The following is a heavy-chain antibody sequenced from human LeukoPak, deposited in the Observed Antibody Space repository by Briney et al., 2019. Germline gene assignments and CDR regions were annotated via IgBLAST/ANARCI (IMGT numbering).Heavy chain of an antibody. CDR3: ARDSLMSGAGPPDY. V-gene: IGHV4-39*07. D-gene: IGHD6-13*01. CDR2: IFLGETT. CDR1: GGSISSGGYY. J-gene: IGHJ4*02. Sequence: SETLSLTCTVSGGSISSGGYYWSWIRQPPGQGLEWIASIFLGETTYYNPSLKSRVTTSVDTSKNQFSLKLSSVTAADTAVYYCARDSLMSGAGPPDYWGQGTLVTVSS.